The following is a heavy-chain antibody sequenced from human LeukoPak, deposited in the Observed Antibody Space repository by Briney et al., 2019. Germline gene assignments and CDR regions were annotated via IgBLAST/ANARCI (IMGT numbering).Heavy chain of an antibody. CDR3: AKAHGWYGTDY. V-gene: IGHV3-30-3*01. J-gene: IGHJ4*02. D-gene: IGHD6-19*01. Sequence: PGRSLRLSCAAPGFTFSSYAMHWVRQAPGKGLEWVAVISYDGSNKYYADSVKGRFTISRDNSKNTLYLQMNSLRAEDTAVYYCAKAHGWYGTDYWGQGTLVTVSS. CDR1: GFTFSSYA. CDR2: ISYDGSNK.